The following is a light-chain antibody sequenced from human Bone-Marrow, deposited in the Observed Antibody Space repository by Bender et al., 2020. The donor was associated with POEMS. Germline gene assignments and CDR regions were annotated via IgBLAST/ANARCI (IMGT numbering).Light chain of an antibody. V-gene: IGLV2-14*02. Sequence: QSALTQPASVSGSPGQSITISCTGTSGDIGTYILVSWYQQRPGKAPTLIIYEGSQRPSGVSNRFSGSKSGSAAFLAISGLQSEDEADYYCAVWDDSLNGWVFGGGTKLTVL. CDR2: EGS. J-gene: IGLJ3*02. CDR1: SGDIGTYIL. CDR3: AVWDDSLNGWV.